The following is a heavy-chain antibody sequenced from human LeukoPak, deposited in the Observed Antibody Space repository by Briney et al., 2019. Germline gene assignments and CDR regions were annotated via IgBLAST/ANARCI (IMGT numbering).Heavy chain of an antibody. CDR2: IRSKAYGGTT. CDR3: TRAQLRYFDWPTGAGFDY. V-gene: IGHV3-49*03. J-gene: IGHJ4*02. CDR1: GFTFGDYA. D-gene: IGHD3-9*01. Sequence: GGSLRLSCTASGFTFGDYAMSWFRQAPGKGLEWVGFIRSKAYGGTTEYAASVKGRFTISRDDSKSIAYLQMNSLKTEDTAVYYCTRAQLRYFDWPTGAGFDYWGQGTLVTVSS.